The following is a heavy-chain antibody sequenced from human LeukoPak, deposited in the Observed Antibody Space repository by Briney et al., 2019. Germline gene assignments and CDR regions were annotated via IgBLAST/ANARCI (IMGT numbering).Heavy chain of an antibody. Sequence: SETLSLTCIVSGGSISSHYWSWIRQPPGKGLEWIGYIYYSGSTNYNPSLKSRVTISVDTSKNQFSLKLSSVTAADTAVYYCARGGGSSWYNYWGQGTLVTVSS. D-gene: IGHD6-13*01. CDR2: IYYSGST. J-gene: IGHJ4*02. V-gene: IGHV4-59*11. CDR1: GGSISSHY. CDR3: ARGGGSSWYNY.